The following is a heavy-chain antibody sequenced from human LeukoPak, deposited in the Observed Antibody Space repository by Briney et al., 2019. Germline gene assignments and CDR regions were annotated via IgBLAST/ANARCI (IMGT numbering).Heavy chain of an antibody. CDR2: TYYRSKRYN. J-gene: IGHJ4*02. V-gene: IGHV6-1*01. D-gene: IGHD3-10*01. CDR3: ARDHYGSGSHFDY. CDR1: GDSVSSNSAA. Sequence: SQTLSLTCAISGDSVSSNSAAWNWIRQSPSRGLEWLGRTYYRSKRYNDFAVSVESRITINPDTSKNQFSLKLNSVTPEDTAVYYCARDHYGSGSHFDYWGQGTLVTVSS.